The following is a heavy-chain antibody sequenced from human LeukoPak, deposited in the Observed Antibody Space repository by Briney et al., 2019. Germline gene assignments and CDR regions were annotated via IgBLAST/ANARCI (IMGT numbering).Heavy chain of an antibody. D-gene: IGHD4-17*01. CDR1: GFTFSSYA. CDR2: VTAGTGST. CDR3: TKSGISGSDFGDYIVRFRAHDYYFDS. V-gene: IGHV3-23*01. J-gene: IGHJ4*02. Sequence: GGSLRLSCAASGFTFSSYAMSWVRQAPGKGLEWVSAVTAGTGSTFYADSVKGRFNISRDNSKSTLFLQLNSLRPEDTAVYYCTKSGISGSDFGDYIVRFRAHDYYFDSWGQGTLVTVSS.